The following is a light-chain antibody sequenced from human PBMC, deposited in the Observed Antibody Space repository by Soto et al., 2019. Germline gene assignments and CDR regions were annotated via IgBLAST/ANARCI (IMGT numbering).Light chain of an antibody. CDR1: SSDVGGYNY. CDR3: SSYTSSSTPIV. J-gene: IGLJ1*01. Sequence: QSALTQPASVSGSPGQSITISCTGTSSDVGGYNYVSWYQQHPGKAPKLMIYDVSNRPSGVSNRFSGSKSGNXASLTISGLQAEDEADYYCSSYTSSSTPIVFGTGTKLTVL. CDR2: DVS. V-gene: IGLV2-14*01.